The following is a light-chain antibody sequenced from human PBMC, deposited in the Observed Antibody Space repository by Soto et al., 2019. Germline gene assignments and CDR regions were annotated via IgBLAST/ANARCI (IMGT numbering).Light chain of an antibody. CDR3: QQYGSSPWT. CDR2: GAS. V-gene: IGKV3-20*01. Sequence: EIVLTQSPGTLSLSPGERATLSCRAGQSASSRYLAWYQQKPGQAPRLLIYGASSRATGIPDRFSGSGSGTDFTLTISGLEPEDFAVYYCQQYGSSPWTFGQGTKVEIK. J-gene: IGKJ1*01. CDR1: QSASSRY.